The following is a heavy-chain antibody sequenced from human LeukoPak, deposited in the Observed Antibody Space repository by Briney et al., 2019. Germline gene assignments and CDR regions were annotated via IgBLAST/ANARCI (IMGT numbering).Heavy chain of an antibody. CDR1: GFTFSTHE. J-gene: IGHJ4*02. CDR3: ARGPGGYYDS. CDR2: ISSRGTTI. D-gene: IGHD3-16*01. V-gene: IGHV3-48*03. Sequence: GGSLRLSCTASGFTFSTHEMIWVRQAPGKGLEWVSYISSRGTTIYYADSVKGRFTISRDNSKNTLFLQMNSLRAEDTAVYHCARGPGGYYDSWGQGTLVTVSS.